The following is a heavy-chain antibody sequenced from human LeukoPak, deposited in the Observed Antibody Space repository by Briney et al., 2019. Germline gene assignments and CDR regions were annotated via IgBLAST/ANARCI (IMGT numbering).Heavy chain of an antibody. CDR3: ARGNYDFIWGSYRYTGLRY. CDR1: GYTFTSYD. J-gene: IGHJ4*02. Sequence: ASVKVSCKASGYTFTSYDINWVRQATGQGLEWMGWMNPNSGNTGYAQKFQGRVTMTRNTSISTAYMELSSLRSEDTAVYYCARGNYDFIWGSYRYTGLRYWGQGTLVTVSS. D-gene: IGHD3-16*02. V-gene: IGHV1-8*01. CDR2: MNPNSGNT.